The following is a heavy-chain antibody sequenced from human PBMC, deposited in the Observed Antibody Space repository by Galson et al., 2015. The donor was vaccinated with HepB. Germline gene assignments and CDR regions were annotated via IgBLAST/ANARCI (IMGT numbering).Heavy chain of an antibody. J-gene: IGHJ3*02. V-gene: IGHV4-39*07. CDR2: IYYSGSA. Sequence: LSLTCTVSGGSISSSSYYWGWIRQPPGKGLEWIGSIYYSGSAYYNPSLKSRVTISVDTSKNQFSLRLSSVTAADTAVYYCARDLLGYSYGHDAFDIWGQGTMVTVSS. D-gene: IGHD5-18*01. CDR3: ARDLLGYSYGHDAFDI. CDR1: GGSISSSSYY.